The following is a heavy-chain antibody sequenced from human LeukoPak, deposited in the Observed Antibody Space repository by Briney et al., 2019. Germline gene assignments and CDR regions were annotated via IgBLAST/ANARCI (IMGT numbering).Heavy chain of an antibody. CDR3: ARVPYQLLYFDY. D-gene: IGHD2-2*01. V-gene: IGHV1-18*01. CDR1: GYTFTSYG. CDR2: ISAYNGNT. Sequence: ASVKVSCKASGYTFTSYGISWVRQAPGQGLEWMGWISAYNGNTNYAQKLQGRVTMTTDTSTSTAYMELRGLRSDDTAVYYCARVPYQLLYFDYWGQGTLVTVSS. J-gene: IGHJ4*02.